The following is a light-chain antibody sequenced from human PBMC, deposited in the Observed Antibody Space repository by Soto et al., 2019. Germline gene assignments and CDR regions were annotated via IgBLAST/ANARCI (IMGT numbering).Light chain of an antibody. CDR3: QQYSGPRT. V-gene: IGKV1-5*01. CDR2: DAS. J-gene: IGKJ1*01. CDR1: QNIYHW. Sequence: DLQMTQSPSTLSASLGDRVTITCQASQNIYHWLAWYQHRLGSPPKLLIFDASNLGRGVPSRFSGGGSGTQFTLNISSLRPDDVATYYCQQYSGPRTFGQGTKVE.